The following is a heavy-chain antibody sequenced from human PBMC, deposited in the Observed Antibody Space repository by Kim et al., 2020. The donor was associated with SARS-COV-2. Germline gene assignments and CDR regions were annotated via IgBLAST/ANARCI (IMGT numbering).Heavy chain of an antibody. CDR3: ARDSPSSAGTHDY. Sequence: YADSVKGRFTNSRDNSKNTLYLQMNSLRAEDTAVYYCARDSPSSAGTHDYWGQGTLVTVSS. V-gene: IGHV3-30*01. J-gene: IGHJ4*02.